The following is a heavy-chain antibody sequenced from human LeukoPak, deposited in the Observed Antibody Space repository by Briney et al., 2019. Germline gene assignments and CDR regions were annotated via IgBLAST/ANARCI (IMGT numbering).Heavy chain of an antibody. D-gene: IGHD2-8*01. CDR2: ISAYNGNT. J-gene: IGHJ4*02. CDR1: GYTFTSYG. V-gene: IGHV1-18*01. CDR3: ARDVGYCTNGVCHYFDY. Sequence: PWASVKVSCKASGYTFTSYGISWVRQAPGQGLEWMGWISAYNGNTNYAQKLQGRVTMTTDTSTSTAYMELRSLRSDDTAVYYCARDVGYCTNGVCHYFDYWGQGTLVTVSS.